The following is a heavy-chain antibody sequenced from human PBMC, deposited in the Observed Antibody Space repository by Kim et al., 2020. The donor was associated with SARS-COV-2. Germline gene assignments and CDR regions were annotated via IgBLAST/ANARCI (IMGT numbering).Heavy chain of an antibody. CDR2: ISGSGGST. CDR1: GFTFSSYA. D-gene: IGHD6-13*01. Sequence: GGSLRLSCAASGFTFSSYAMSWVRQAPGKGLEWVSAISGSGGSTYYADSVKGRFTISRDNSKNTLYLQMNSLRAEDTAVYYCAKALFSSWYSYYGMDVWGQGTTVTVSS. CDR3: AKALFSSWYSYYGMDV. J-gene: IGHJ6*02. V-gene: IGHV3-23*01.